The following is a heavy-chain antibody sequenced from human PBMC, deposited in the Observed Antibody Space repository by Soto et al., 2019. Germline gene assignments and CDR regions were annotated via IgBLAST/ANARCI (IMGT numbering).Heavy chain of an antibody. Sequence: PXETLSLTCTFCGGSISSGTYSWSCLRKPPGKGLEWIGYIYHSGSSQYNPSLKSRVTISIDTSKNQFSLELRSVTAADTAVYHCARPILATTVDYYFDYCGPRRLVTVSS. CDR2: IYHSGSS. CDR1: GGSISSGTYS. D-gene: IGHD4-17*01. V-gene: IGHV4-30-4*01. CDR3: ARPILATTVDYYFDY. J-gene: IGHJ4*02.